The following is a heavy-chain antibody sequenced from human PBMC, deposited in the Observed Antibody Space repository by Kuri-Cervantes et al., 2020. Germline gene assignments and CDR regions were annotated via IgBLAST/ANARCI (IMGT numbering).Heavy chain of an antibody. CDR3: ATGLAVGQPLYYFDY. Sequence: GESLKISCKGSGYSFTSYWIGWVRQMPGKGLEWMGGFDPEDGETIYAQKFQGRVTMTEDTSTDTAYMELSSLRSEDTAVYYCATGLAVGQPLYYFDYWGQGTLVTVSS. CDR2: FDPEDGET. V-gene: IGHV1-24*01. J-gene: IGHJ4*02. D-gene: IGHD2-21*01. CDR1: GYSFTSYW.